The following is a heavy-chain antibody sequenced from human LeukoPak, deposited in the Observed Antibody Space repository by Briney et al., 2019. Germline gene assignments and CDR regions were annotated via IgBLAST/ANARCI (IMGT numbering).Heavy chain of an antibody. Sequence: PGGSLRLSCAASGFTFSSYSMNWVRQAPGKGLEWVSSISSTSAYIYYADSVKGRFTISRDNAKNSLYLQMNSLRAEDTAVYYCARAEFGLSDYWGQGTLVIVSS. V-gene: IGHV3-21*01. D-gene: IGHD3-16*01. CDR3: ARAEFGLSDY. CDR2: ISSTSAYI. CDR1: GFTFSSYS. J-gene: IGHJ4*02.